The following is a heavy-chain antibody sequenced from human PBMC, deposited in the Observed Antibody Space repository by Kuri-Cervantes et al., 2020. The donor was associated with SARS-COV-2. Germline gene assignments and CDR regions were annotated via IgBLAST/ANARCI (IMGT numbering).Heavy chain of an antibody. V-gene: IGHV4-34*01. CDR2: INYSGTT. Sequence: GSLRLSCGVYGGSFSNFHWNWVRQPPGKGLEWIGEINYSGTTNYNPSLKSRVTISVDTSKNQISLNLTSVTAADTAVYYCARLRRHNNGWFATGYYMDVWGKGTTVTVSS. CDR3: ARLRRHNNGWFATGYYMDV. CDR1: GGSFSNFH. D-gene: IGHD6-19*01. J-gene: IGHJ6*03.